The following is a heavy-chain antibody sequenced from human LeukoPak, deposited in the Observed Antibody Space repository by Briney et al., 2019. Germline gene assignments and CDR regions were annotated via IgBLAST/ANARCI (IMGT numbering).Heavy chain of an antibody. V-gene: IGHV2-5*02. CDR2: IYWDDDK. CDR3: AHRGSHDWFDP. J-gene: IGHJ5*02. Sequence: SGPTQVNPTQTLTLTCTFSGFSLSTSGVGVGWIRQPPGRALEWLALIYWDDDKRYSPSLKSRLTLTKDTSKNQVVLTMTNMDPVDTATYYCAHRGSHDWFDPWGQGTLVTVSS. CDR1: GFSLSTSGVG. D-gene: IGHD3-10*01.